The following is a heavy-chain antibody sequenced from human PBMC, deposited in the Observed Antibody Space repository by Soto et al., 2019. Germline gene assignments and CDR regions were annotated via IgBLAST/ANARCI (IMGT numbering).Heavy chain of an antibody. V-gene: IGHV4-34*01. J-gene: IGHJ4*02. CDR2: INHSGST. D-gene: IGHD6-19*01. Sequence: QVQLQQWGAGLLKPSETLSLTCAVYGGSFSGYYWSWIRQPPGKGLEWIGEINHSGSTNYNPSLKSRVTISVDTSKNQFSLKLSSVTAADTAVYYCARGGGSSGWPWGYWGQGTLVTVSS. CDR3: ARGGGSSGWPWGY. CDR1: GGSFSGYY.